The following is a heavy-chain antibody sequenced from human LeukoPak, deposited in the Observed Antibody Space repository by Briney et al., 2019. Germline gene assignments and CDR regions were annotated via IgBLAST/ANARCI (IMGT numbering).Heavy chain of an antibody. CDR2: INSDGTTT. V-gene: IGHV3-74*01. Sequence: GGSLRLSCAASGFTFSSYWMHWVRQAPGKGLVWVSHINSDGTTTRYADSVKGRFTITRNNAKNTMYLQMNSLTADDTAVYYCARDGTVTAGPFDPWGGGTLVTVSS. J-gene: IGHJ5*02. D-gene: IGHD4-17*01. CDR3: ARDGTVTAGPFDP. CDR1: GFTFSSYW.